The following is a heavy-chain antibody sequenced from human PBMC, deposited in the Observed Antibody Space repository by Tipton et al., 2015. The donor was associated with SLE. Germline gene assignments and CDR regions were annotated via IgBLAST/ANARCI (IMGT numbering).Heavy chain of an antibody. CDR2: INPSGDTT. V-gene: IGHV1-46*01. CDR1: GHTFTSYY. Sequence: QSGPEVKKPGASVKLSCKASGHTFTSYYMHWVRQAPGQGLEWMGIINPSGDTTNYAQKFQGRVTMTRDTSTSTFHMELSSLRSEDTALYSCARGVPVAFRVISAAGPHFDSWGQGTLVTVSS. J-gene: IGHJ4*02. D-gene: IGHD6-13*01. CDR3: ARGVPVAFRVISAAGPHFDS.